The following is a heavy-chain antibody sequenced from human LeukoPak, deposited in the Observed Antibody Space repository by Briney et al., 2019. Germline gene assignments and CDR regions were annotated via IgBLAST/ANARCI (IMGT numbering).Heavy chain of an antibody. J-gene: IGHJ4*02. Sequence: GGSLRLSCAASGFTFGSSGMHWVRQAPGKGLEWVAFIRYDGTSKYYADSVKGRFTISRDNSKNTVYLQMNSLRAEDTAVYYCAKETRGSYSDYWGQGTLVTVSS. CDR1: GFTFGSSG. CDR3: AKETRGSYSDY. D-gene: IGHD1-26*01. CDR2: IRYDGTSK. V-gene: IGHV3-30*02.